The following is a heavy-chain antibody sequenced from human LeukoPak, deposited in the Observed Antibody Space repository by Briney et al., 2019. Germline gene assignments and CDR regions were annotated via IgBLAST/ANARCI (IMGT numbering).Heavy chain of an antibody. Sequence: GGSLRLSCAASGFTFSSYSMNWVRQAPGKGLEWVSYISSSSSTIYYADSVKGRFTISRDNAKNSLYLQMNSLRAEDTAVYYCARAPGAYCSSTGCPGGAFDIWGQGTMVTVSS. CDR2: ISSSSSTI. V-gene: IGHV3-48*01. CDR1: GFTFSSYS. J-gene: IGHJ3*02. CDR3: ARAPGAYCSSTGCPGGAFDI. D-gene: IGHD2-2*01.